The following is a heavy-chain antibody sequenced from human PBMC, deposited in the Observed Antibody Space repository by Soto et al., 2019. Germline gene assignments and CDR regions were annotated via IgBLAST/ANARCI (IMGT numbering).Heavy chain of an antibody. CDR1: GGTFSSYA. V-gene: IGHV1-69*13. CDR2: IILIFGTA. Sequence: GASVKVSCKASGGTFSSYAISWVRQAPGQGLEWMGGIILIFGTANYAQKFQGRVTITADESTSTAYMELSSLRSEDTAVYYCARDITSGYPLNYYYYYGMDVWGQGTTVTVSS. D-gene: IGHD3-3*01. J-gene: IGHJ6*02. CDR3: ARDITSGYPLNYYYYYGMDV.